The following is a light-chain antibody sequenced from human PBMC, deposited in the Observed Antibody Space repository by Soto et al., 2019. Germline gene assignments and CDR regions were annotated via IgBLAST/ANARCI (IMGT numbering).Light chain of an antibody. J-gene: IGLJ3*02. CDR1: SSDVGGYNY. Sequence: QSALTQPRSVSGSPGQSVAISCTGTSSDVGGYNYVSWYQHHPGKAPESLIYDVNKRPSGVPDRFSGSKSGNTASLTISGLQAEDEADYYCCSYAGRYSSVVFGGGTKVTVL. CDR2: DVN. V-gene: IGLV2-11*01. CDR3: CSYAGRYSSVV.